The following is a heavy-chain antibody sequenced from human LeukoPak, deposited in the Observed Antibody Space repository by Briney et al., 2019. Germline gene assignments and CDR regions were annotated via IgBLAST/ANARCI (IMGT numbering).Heavy chain of an antibody. CDR2: MSYDGSNK. D-gene: IGHD6-19*01. J-gene: IGHJ3*02. CDR3: AKVIASGYSTGWLGGGFHI. CDR1: GFTFSSYS. V-gene: IGHV3-30*18. Sequence: PGGSLRLSCAASGFTFSSYSMNWVRQAPGKGLEWVAVMSYDGSNKYYADSVKGRFTISRDNSKNTLYLQMNSLRVEDTAMYYCAKVIASGYSTGWLGGGFHIWGQGTMVTVSS.